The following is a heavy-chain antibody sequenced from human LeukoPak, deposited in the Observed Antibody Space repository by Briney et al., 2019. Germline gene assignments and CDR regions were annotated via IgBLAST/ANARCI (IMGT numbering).Heavy chain of an antibody. Sequence: SETLSLTCTVSGGSISSYYWSWIRQPPGKSLEWIGYIYHSGSTYYNPSLKSRVTISVDRSKNQFSLKLSSVTAADTAVYYCAREGKGDYYDSSGYYWNWFDPWGQGTLVTVSS. CDR3: AREGKGDYYDSSGYYWNWFDP. D-gene: IGHD3-22*01. V-gene: IGHV4-59*12. CDR2: IYHSGST. J-gene: IGHJ5*02. CDR1: GGSISSYY.